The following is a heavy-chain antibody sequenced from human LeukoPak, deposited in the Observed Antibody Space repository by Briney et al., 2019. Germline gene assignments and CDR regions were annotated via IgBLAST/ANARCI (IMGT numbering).Heavy chain of an antibody. CDR3: LRGDSRDF. J-gene: IGHJ4*02. CDR2: INSGGTTT. CDR1: GFAFSTYT. Sequence: GGSLRLSCEACGFAFSTYTMNWARQAPGKGLEWVASINSGGTTTHYAFSVKGRFTISRDNAQNVLYLQMNGLRADDAAVYYCLRGDSRDFWGQRTLVTVSS. D-gene: IGHD3-22*01. V-gene: IGHV3-21*06.